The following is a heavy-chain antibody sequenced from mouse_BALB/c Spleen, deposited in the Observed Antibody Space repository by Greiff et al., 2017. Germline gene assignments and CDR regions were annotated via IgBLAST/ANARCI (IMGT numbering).Heavy chain of an antibody. CDR3: ARSRVFITPFDY. J-gene: IGHJ2*01. CDR1: GFTFSGIG. Sequence: EVLLVESGGGLVQPGGSRKLSCAASGFTFSGIGMHWVRQAPEKGLEWVAYISSGSSTIYYADTVKGRFTISRDNPKNTLFLQMSSLRSEDTAMYYCARSRVFITPFDYGGQGTTLTVSS. CDR2: ISSGSSTI. D-gene: IGHD1-2*01. V-gene: IGHV5-17*02.